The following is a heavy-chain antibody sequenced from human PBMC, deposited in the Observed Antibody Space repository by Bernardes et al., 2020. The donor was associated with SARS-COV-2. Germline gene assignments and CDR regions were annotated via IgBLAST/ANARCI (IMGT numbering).Heavy chain of an antibody. Sequence: GGSLRLSCVASGFTFSGYGMHWVRQAPGKGLEWVAVIRNDGGGQYYADSVKGRFPISRDNSRNTLYLQTDSLRPEDTAKYYCARDFNQLLRSGRPFYYGMDVWGQGTTVIVSS. CDR3: ARDFNQLLRSGRPFYYGMDV. J-gene: IGHJ6*02. CDR2: IRNDGGGQ. CDR1: GFTFSGYG. V-gene: IGHV3-33*01. D-gene: IGHD2-2*01.